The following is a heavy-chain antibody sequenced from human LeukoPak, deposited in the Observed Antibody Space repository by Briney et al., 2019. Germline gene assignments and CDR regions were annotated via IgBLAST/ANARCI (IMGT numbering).Heavy chain of an antibody. CDR1: GFTFSGYT. CDR2: IGSSNNYI. Sequence: GGSLRLSCAASGFTFSGYTMNWVRQAPGKGPEWVSSIGSSNNYIYYTDSVKGRFTISRDNAKNSLFLQMNSLRVEDTAVYYCARDPRYYYDASGYYHVPIYWGRGTLVTVSS. V-gene: IGHV3-21*01. D-gene: IGHD3-22*01. J-gene: IGHJ4*02. CDR3: ARDPRYYYDASGYYHVPIY.